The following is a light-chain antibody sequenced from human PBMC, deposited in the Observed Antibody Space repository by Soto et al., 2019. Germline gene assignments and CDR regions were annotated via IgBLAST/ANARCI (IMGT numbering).Light chain of an antibody. CDR2: SND. V-gene: IGLV1-47*02. CDR3: ATWDDSLSGVV. CDR1: SSNIETND. Sequence: SVLTQPPSASGTPGQRVTISCSGSSSNIETNDIFWHQQLPGSAPKLLIYSNDQRPSGVPDRFSASKSGTSASLAISGLRSEYEAEYFCATWDDSLSGVVFGGGTKLTVL. J-gene: IGLJ2*01.